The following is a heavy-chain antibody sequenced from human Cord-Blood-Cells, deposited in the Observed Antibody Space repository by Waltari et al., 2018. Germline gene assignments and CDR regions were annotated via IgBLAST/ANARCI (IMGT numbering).Heavy chain of an antibody. D-gene: IGHD7-27*01. CDR2: IIPIFGTA. CDR3: AWYDPWGWDGCY. Sequence: QVQLVQSGAEVKKPWSSVKFSFKASGGTLRSFAISWLRQASGQGLEWMGGIIPIFGTANYAQKFKGRVTITAYKSTSTAYMERSSLRSEDTAVYYCAWYDPWGWDGCYWGQGNLVTVSS. V-gene: IGHV1-69*06. CDR1: GGTLRSFA. J-gene: IGHJ4*02.